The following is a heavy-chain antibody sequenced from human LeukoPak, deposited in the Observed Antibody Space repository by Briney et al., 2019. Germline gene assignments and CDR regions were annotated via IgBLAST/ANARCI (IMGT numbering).Heavy chain of an antibody. J-gene: IGHJ6*03. CDR3: ARDWRPFWSDYYHNPSRGNPIYYYYMDV. CDR1: GYTFTSYG. Sequence: ASVKVSCKASGYTFTSYGISWVRQAPGQGLEWMGWISAYNGNTNYAQKLQGRVTMTTDTSTSTAYMELRSLRSDDTAVYYCARDWRPFWSDYYHNPSRGNPIYYYYMDVWGKGTTVTVSS. D-gene: IGHD3-3*01. CDR2: ISAYNGNT. V-gene: IGHV1-18*01.